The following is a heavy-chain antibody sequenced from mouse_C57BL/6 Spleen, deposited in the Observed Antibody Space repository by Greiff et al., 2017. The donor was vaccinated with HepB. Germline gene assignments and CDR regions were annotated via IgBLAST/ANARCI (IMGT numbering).Heavy chain of an antibody. V-gene: IGHV7-3*01. CDR3: ARSYGSSFYWYFDV. Sequence: LVESGGGLVQPGGSLSLSCAASGFTFTDYYMSWVRQPPGKALEWLGFIRNKANGYTTEYSASVKGRFTISRDNSQSILYLQMNALRAEDSATYYCARSYGSSFYWYFDVWGTGTTVTVSS. J-gene: IGHJ1*03. D-gene: IGHD1-1*01. CDR1: GFTFTDYY. CDR2: IRNKANGYTT.